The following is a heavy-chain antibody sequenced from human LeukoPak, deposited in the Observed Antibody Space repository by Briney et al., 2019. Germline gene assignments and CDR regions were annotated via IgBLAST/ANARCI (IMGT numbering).Heavy chain of an antibody. V-gene: IGHV3-30*18. J-gene: IGHJ4*02. D-gene: IGHD4-17*01. CDR2: ISKEGNDD. CDR3: AKLPTSYGDYGWDY. Sequence: PGGSLRLSCAVSGFTFNTYGLHWVRQAPGKGLEWLAFISKEGNDDYYANSVKGRSTISRDNSKKTLYLQMNSLRDEDTAVYYCAKLPTSYGDYGWDYWGQGTLVIVSS. CDR1: GFTFNTYG.